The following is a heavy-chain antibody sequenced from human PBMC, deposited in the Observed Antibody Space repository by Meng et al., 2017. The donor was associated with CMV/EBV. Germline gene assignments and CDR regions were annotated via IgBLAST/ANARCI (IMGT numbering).Heavy chain of an antibody. CDR1: GGSISSSSYY. V-gene: IGHV4-39*01. CDR3: ARIAADNSYYHYYGMDV. D-gene: IGHD6-13*01. Sequence: SETLSLTCTVSGGSISSSSYYWGWIRQPPGKGLEWIGSIYYSGSTYYNPSLKSRVTISVDTSKNQFSLKLSSVTAADTAVYYCARIAADNSYYHYYGMDVWGQGTTVTVSS. CDR2: IYYSGST. J-gene: IGHJ6*02.